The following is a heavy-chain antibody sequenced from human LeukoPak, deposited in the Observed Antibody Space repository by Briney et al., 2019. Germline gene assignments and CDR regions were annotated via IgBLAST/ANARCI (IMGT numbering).Heavy chain of an antibody. V-gene: IGHV3-48*03. CDR1: GFTFSSYE. D-gene: IGHD6-13*01. Sequence: GGSLRLSCAASGFTFSSYEMNWVRQAPGKGLEWVSYISSSGSTIYYADSVKGRFTISRDNAKNSLYLQMNSLRAEDTAVYYCARDKQQLEYNWFDPWGQGTLVTVSS. CDR2: ISSSGSTI. CDR3: ARDKQQLEYNWFDP. J-gene: IGHJ5*02.